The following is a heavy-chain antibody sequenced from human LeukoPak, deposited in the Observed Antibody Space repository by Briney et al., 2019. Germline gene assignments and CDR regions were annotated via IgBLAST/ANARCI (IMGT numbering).Heavy chain of an antibody. J-gene: IGHJ6*03. V-gene: IGHV4-59*01. Sequence: PETLSLTCTVSDGSISTYYWSWIRQPPGKGLEWIGYIYYSGSTKYNPSLKSRVTLSVDTSKNQFSLNLSSVTAADTAVYYCARAPQYYDSSGYYYYYMDVWGKGTTVTVSS. D-gene: IGHD3-22*01. CDR2: IYYSGST. CDR1: DGSISTYY. CDR3: ARAPQYYDSSGYYYYYMDV.